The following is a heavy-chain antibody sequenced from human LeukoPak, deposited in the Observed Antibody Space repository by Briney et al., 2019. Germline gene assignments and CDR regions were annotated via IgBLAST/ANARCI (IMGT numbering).Heavy chain of an antibody. CDR2: IRIKAYEGTT. CDR1: GFTSGAYA. CDR3: TRAPPPDYGDYPYYYYYMDV. Sequence: PGRSLRLSCTASGFTSGAYAISSASQAPRKGLEWVGFIRIKAYEGTTDYAAAVKGRFTISSDDSKSIAYLQMNSLKNEDTAVYFCTRAPPPDYGDYPYYYYYMDVWGKGTTVTVSS. J-gene: IGHJ6*03. V-gene: IGHV3-49*04. D-gene: IGHD4-17*01.